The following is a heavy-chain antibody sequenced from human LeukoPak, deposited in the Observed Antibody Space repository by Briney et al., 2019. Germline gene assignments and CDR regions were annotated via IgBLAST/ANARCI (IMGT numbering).Heavy chain of an antibody. CDR2: IIPIFGTA. D-gene: IGHD3-22*01. Sequence: SVKVSCKASGGTFSSYAISWVRQAPGQGLKWMGGIIPIFGTANYAQKFQGRVTITADESTSTAYMELSSLRSEDTAVYYCARSHSNYYDSSGYGRLQHWGQGTLVTVSS. J-gene: IGHJ1*01. V-gene: IGHV1-69*13. CDR3: ARSHSNYYDSSGYGRLQH. CDR1: GGTFSSYA.